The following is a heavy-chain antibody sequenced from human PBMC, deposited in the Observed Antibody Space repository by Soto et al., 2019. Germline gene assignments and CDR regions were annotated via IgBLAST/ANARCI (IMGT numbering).Heavy chain of an antibody. CDR3: ARDKREGGYDYVFDY. CDR2: INPSGGST. D-gene: IGHD5-12*01. Sequence: QVQLVQSGAEVKKPGASVKVSCKASGYTFTSYYMHWVRQAPGQGLEWMGIINPSGGSTSYAQKLQGRVTMXXDXSXXTVYMELSSLRSEDTAVYYCARDKREGGYDYVFDYWGQGTLVTVSS. CDR1: GYTFTSYY. J-gene: IGHJ4*02. V-gene: IGHV1-46*04.